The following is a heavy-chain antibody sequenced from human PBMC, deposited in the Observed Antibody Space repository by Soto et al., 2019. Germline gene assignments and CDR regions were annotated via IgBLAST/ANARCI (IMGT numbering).Heavy chain of an antibody. D-gene: IGHD1-26*01. CDR1: GFTFNTHW. CDR2: IYFDGITT. Sequence: PGGSMRLSCTASGFTFNTHWMHWVRQAPGKGLVWVSRIYFDGITTNYADSVKGRLTVSRDNAKNTVYLHVNTLRDEDTAVYYCARGGAMGVDYWGQGTLVPVYS. V-gene: IGHV3-74*01. CDR3: ARGGAMGVDY. J-gene: IGHJ4*02.